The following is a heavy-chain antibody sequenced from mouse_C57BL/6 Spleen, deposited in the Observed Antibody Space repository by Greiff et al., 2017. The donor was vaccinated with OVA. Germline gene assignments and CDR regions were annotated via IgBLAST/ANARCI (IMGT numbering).Heavy chain of an antibody. D-gene: IGHD1-1*01. V-gene: IGHV1-69*01. CDR1: GYTFTSYW. J-gene: IGHJ4*01. Sequence: QVQLQQPGAELVMPGASVKLSCKASGYTFTSYWMHWVKQRPGQGLEWIGDIDPSDSYTNYNQKFKGKSTLTVDKSSSTAYMQLSSLTSEDSAVYYCARGYYGSSPYAMDYWGQGTSVTVSS. CDR3: ARGYYGSSPYAMDY. CDR2: IDPSDSYT.